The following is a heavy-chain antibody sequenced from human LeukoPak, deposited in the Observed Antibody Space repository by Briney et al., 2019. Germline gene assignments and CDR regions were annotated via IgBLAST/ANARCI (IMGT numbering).Heavy chain of an antibody. CDR1: GFTFDDYA. J-gene: IGHJ4*02. CDR2: ISWNSGSI. CDR3: ARATQQLVPYFDY. V-gene: IGHV3-9*01. Sequence: PGGSLRLSCAASGFTFDDYAMHWVRQAPGKGLEWVSGISWNSGSIGYADSVKGRFTISRDNSRNTLYLQMNSLRAEDTAVYYCARATQQLVPYFDYWGQGTLVTVSS. D-gene: IGHD6-13*01.